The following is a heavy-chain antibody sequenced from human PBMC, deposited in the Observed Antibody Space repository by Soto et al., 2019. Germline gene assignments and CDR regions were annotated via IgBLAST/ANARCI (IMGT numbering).Heavy chain of an antibody. CDR3: ARVMTAHYYGMDV. D-gene: IGHD2-8*01. CDR1: GFTFGDYA. Sequence: GGSLRLSCTASGFTFGDYAMSWFRQAPGKGLEWVGFIRSKAYGGTTEYAASVKGRFTISRDDSKSIAYLQMNSLRAEDTAVYYCARVMTAHYYGMDVWGQGTTVTVSS. CDR2: IRSKAYGGTT. V-gene: IGHV3-49*03. J-gene: IGHJ6*02.